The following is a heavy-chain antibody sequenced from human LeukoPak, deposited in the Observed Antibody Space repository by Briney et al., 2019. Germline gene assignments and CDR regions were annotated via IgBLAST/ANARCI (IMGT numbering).Heavy chain of an antibody. CDR2: ISAYNGNT. CDR1: GYAFTGYG. V-gene: IGHV1-18*01. Sequence: ASVKVSCKASGYAFTGYGISWVRQAPGQGLEWMGWISAYNGNTNYAQKLQGRVTMTTDTSTSTAYMELRSLRSDDTAVYYCARWAIFRPFDYWGQGTLVTVSS. CDR3: ARWAIFRPFDY. J-gene: IGHJ4*02. D-gene: IGHD3-9*01.